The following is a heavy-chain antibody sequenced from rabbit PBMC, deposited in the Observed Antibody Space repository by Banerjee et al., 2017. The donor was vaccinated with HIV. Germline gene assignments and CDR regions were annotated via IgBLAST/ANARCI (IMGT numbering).Heavy chain of an antibody. J-gene: IGHJ4*01. CDR3: ARNYAGYAGAGYAMWANL. Sequence: QEQLQESGGGLVQPGGSLKLSCKASGIDVSLYYMSWVRQAPGKGLEWIACIDAGSSGSTYYASWAKGRFTISKTSSTTVTLQMTSLTAADTATYFCARNYAGYAGAGYAMWANLWGPGTLVTVS. CDR1: GIDVSLYYM. D-gene: IGHD4-2*01. V-gene: IGHV1S45*01. CDR2: IDAGSSGST.